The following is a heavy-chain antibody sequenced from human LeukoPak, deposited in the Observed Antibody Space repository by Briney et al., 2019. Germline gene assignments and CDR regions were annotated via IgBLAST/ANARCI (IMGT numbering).Heavy chain of an antibody. D-gene: IGHD6-13*01. J-gene: IGHJ5*02. V-gene: IGHV5-51*01. Sequence: GESLKISCMGSGYSFTSYWIGWMRQMPGKGLEWMGIIYPGDSDTSYSPSFQGQVTISADRSISTASLQWSSLKASDTAMYYCARHLLQQLGGWFEPWGERALVTVSP. CDR2: IYPGDSDT. CDR1: GYSFTSYW. CDR3: ARHLLQQLGGWFEP.